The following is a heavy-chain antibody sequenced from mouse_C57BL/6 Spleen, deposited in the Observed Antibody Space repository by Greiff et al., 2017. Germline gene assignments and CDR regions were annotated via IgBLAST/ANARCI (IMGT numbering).Heavy chain of an antibody. V-gene: IGHV1-80*01. Sequence: QVQLQQSGAELVKPGASVKISCKASGYAFSSYWMNWVKQRPGKGLEWIGQIYPGDGDTNYNGKFKGKATLTADKSSSTAYMQLSSLTSEDSAVYFCARDPPHYYGSSYWYFDVWGTGTTVTVSS. CDR3: ARDPPHYYGSSYWYFDV. D-gene: IGHD1-1*01. CDR1: GYAFSSYW. CDR2: IYPGDGDT. J-gene: IGHJ1*03.